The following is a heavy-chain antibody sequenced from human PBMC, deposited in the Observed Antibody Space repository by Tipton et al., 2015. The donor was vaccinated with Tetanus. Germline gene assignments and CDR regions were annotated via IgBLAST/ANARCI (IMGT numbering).Heavy chain of an antibody. CDR3: ARQTLSLERLFKPPDVLDL. V-gene: IGHV4-39*01. CDR1: GGSISSRSHY. Sequence: GLVKPSETLSLTCTVSGGSISSRSHYWGWIRQPPGKGLEWIGSIYYSGSTYDNPSLKNRVSMSVDTSKNQFSLMLNSVTAADTAVYYCARQTLSLERLFKPPDVLDLWGQGTMVTVSS. J-gene: IGHJ3*01. CDR2: IYYSGST. D-gene: IGHD1-1*01.